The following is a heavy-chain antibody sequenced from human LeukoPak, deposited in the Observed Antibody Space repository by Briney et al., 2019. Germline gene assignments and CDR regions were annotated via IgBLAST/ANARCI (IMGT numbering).Heavy chain of an antibody. D-gene: IGHD3-22*01. Sequence: PGGSLRLSCAASGFTFSSYGMHWVRQAPGKGLEWVAVISYDGSNKYYADSVKGRFTISRDNSKNTLYLQMNSLRAEDTAVYYCARDAPGGYYDSSGGTADYWGQGTLVTVSS. CDR2: ISYDGSNK. J-gene: IGHJ4*02. CDR1: GFTFSSYG. V-gene: IGHV3-30*03. CDR3: ARDAPGGYYDSSGGTADY.